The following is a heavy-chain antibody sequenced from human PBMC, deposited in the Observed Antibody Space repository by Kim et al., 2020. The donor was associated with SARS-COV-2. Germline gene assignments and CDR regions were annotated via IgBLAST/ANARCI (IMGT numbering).Heavy chain of an antibody. D-gene: IGHD6-19*01. CDR2: IYSGGST. CDR3: ARVAVAVLAGMDV. Sequence: GGSLRLFCAASGFTVSSNYMSWVRQAPGKGLEWVSVIYSGGSTYYADSVKGRFTISRHNSKNTLYLQMNSLRAEDTAVYYCARVAVAVLAGMDVWGQGTTVTVSS. CDR1: GFTVSSNY. V-gene: IGHV3-53*04. J-gene: IGHJ6*02.